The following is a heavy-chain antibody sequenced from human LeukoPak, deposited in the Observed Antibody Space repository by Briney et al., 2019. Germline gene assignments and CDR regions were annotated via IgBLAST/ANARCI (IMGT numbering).Heavy chain of an antibody. CDR2: ISSYNGNT. CDR3: ARDPYVRSSSRYGMDV. J-gene: IGHJ6*02. V-gene: IGHV1-18*04. Sequence: ASVKVSCKASGYTFTRYGNRGVRQAPGQGLEWMGWISSYNGNTNYAQKLQGRVTMTTDTSTSTADMELRSMRSDDTAGYYCARDPYVRSSSRYGMDVWGQGSTVTVSS. CDR1: GYTFTRYG. D-gene: IGHD6-13*01.